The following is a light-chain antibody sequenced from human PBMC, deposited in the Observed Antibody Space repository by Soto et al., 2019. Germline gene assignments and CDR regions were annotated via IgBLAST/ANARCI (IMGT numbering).Light chain of an antibody. J-gene: IGKJ4*01. CDR2: GAS. CDR1: QSVSSN. CDR3: QQDNNWPPLT. Sequence: IVMTQSPATLSVPPGERATLSCRASQSVSSNLAWYQQKPGQAPRLLIYGASTRATGIPARFSGSGSGTEFTLTISSLQSEDFAVYYCQQDNNWPPLTFGGGTKVEIK. V-gene: IGKV3-15*01.